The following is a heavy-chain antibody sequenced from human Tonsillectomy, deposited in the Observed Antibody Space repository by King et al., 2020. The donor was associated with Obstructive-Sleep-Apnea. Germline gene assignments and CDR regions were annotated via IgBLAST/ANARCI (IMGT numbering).Heavy chain of an antibody. CDR2: IGTAGDP. D-gene: IGHD3-22*01. J-gene: IGHJ4*02. CDR1: GFTFSSYD. Sequence: VQLVESGGGLVQPGGSLRLSCAASGFTFSSYDMHWVRQATGKGLEWVSAIGTAGDPYYPGSVKGRFTISRENAKNSLYLQMNSLRAGDTAVYYCARATNYYDSSGLDYWGQGTLVTVSS. V-gene: IGHV3-13*05. CDR3: ARATNYYDSSGLDY.